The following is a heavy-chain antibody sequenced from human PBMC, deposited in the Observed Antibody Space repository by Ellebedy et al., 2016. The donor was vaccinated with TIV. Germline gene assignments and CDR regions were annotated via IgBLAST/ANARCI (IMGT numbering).Heavy chain of an antibody. CDR3: ARGGAFDI. V-gene: IGHV4-34*01. CDR1: GGSFSGYY. J-gene: IGHJ3*02. CDR2: INHSGRA. Sequence: SETLSLXCAVYGGSFSGYYLSWIRQPPGKGLEWIGEINHSGRANYNPAFKSRVTISVDKSKNQFSLKLSSVTAADTAVYYCARGGAFDIWGQGTMVTVSS.